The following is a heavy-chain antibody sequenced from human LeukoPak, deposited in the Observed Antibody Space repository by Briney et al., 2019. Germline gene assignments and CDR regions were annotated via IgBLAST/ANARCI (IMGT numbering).Heavy chain of an antibody. Sequence: SGTLSLTCAVSGGSISSPKWWSWVRQPPGKGLEWIGEVYHSGSANYNPSVKSRVTISVDKSKNQFPLRLTSATAADTAVYYCARDLRGIVAPPRWGQGTLVSVSS. CDR1: GGSISSPKW. J-gene: IGHJ4*02. V-gene: IGHV4-4*02. D-gene: IGHD2-15*01. CDR3: ARDLRGIVAPPR. CDR2: VYHSGSA.